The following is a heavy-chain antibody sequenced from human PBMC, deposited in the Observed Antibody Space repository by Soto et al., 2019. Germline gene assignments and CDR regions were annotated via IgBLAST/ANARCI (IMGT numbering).Heavy chain of an antibody. CDR1: GFSFSTYW. D-gene: IGHD3-16*01. Sequence: GGSLRLSCAASGFSFSTYWMSWVRQVPGTGLEWVANIKADGSETYYVDSVRGRFTISRDNAKTSLYLQMNSLRAEDTAVYSCANGGHIDFCGQGTLVPVSS. V-gene: IGHV3-7*03. CDR2: IKADGSET. CDR3: ANGGHIDF. J-gene: IGHJ4*02.